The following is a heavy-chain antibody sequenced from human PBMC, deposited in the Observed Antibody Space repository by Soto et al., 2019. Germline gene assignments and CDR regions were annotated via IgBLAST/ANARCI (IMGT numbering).Heavy chain of an antibody. CDR1: GFTFSNDA. D-gene: IGHD6-19*01. CDR3: AKGPGPGQWLATGSYYFDY. Sequence: VQLLDSGGGLVQPGGSLRLSCAASGFTFSNDAMSWVRQVPGKGLEWVSGISGSGGSTYYADSVKGRFTISRDNSKNTLYLQMNSLRADDTAVYYCAKGPGPGQWLATGSYYFDYWGQGTLVTVSS. J-gene: IGHJ4*02. CDR2: ISGSGGST. V-gene: IGHV3-23*01.